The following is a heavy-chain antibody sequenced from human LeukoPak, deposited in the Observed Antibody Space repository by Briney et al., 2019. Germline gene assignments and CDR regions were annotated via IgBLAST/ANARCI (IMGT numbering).Heavy chain of an antibody. Sequence: ASVKISCKASGYTFTTYYLHWVRQAPGQGLEWMGIINPNAGDTGYARKFLGRVTMTRDTSTSTVYMELSSLRSEDTAVYYCARGEGYRVGAWWYFDYWGQGTLVTVSS. CDR1: GYTFTTYY. CDR3: ARGEGYRVGAWWYFDY. V-gene: IGHV1-46*01. D-gene: IGHD1-26*01. J-gene: IGHJ4*02. CDR2: INPNAGDT.